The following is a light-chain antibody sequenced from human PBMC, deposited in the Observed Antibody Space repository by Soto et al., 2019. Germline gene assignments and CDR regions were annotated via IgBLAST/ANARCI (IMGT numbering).Light chain of an antibody. J-gene: IGKJ1*01. Sequence: EIVSTPSPATLSLSPVERSTLSCRASQSVSSYLAWYQQRPGQAPRLLIYDASNRATGIPARFSGSGSGTDFTLTISSLEPEDFAVYYCQKRSNWPKTCGQGNKGDIK. V-gene: IGKV3-11*01. CDR2: DAS. CDR3: QKRSNWPKT. CDR1: QSVSSY.